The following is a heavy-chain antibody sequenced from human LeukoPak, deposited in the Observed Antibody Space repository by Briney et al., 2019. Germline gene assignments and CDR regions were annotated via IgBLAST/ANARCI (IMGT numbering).Heavy chain of an antibody. CDR1: GVSISSGSYY. D-gene: IGHD3-22*01. CDR3: ARAKVGGLIVLVTGDAFDI. J-gene: IGHJ3*02. Sequence: PSGTLSLTCTVSGVSISSGSYYWSWIRQPAGKGLEWIGRIYTSGSTNYNPSLKSRVTISVDTSKNQFSLKLSSVTAADTAVYYCARAKVGGLIVLVTGDAFDIWGQGTMVTVSS. V-gene: IGHV4-61*02. CDR2: IYTSGST.